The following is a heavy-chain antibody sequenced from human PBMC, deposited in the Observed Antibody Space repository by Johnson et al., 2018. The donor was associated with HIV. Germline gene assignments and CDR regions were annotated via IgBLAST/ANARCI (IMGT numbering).Heavy chain of an antibody. CDR2: IYSGGST. V-gene: IGHV3-66*01. J-gene: IGHJ3*02. Sequence: VQLVESGGGLVQPGGSLRLSCAASGFTVSSNYMSWVRQAPGKGLEWVSVIYSGGSTYYADSVKGRFTISRDNSKNTLYLQMNSLRAEDTAVYYCAETTGIAAAGTGYAFDIWGQGTMVTVSS. CDR1: GFTVSSNY. D-gene: IGHD6-13*01. CDR3: AETTGIAAAGTGYAFDI.